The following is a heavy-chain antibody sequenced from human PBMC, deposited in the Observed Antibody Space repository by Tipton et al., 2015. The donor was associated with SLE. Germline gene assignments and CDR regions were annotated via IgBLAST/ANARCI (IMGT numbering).Heavy chain of an antibody. J-gene: IGHJ4*02. CDR1: GFTVSSKY. D-gene: IGHD3-9*01. Sequence: GSLRLSCAASGFTVSSKYMSWVRQAPGKGLEWVSVIYPDGITYYAESVKGRFTISRDNSKNTLHLQMNSLRAEDTAVYFCAKDGIEETRHSTALRYTDWGQGTLVTVSS. CDR3: AKDGIEETRHSTALRYTD. CDR2: IYPDGIT. V-gene: IGHV3-53*01.